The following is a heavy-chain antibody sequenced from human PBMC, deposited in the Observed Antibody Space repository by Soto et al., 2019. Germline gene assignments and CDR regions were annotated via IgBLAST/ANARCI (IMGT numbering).Heavy chain of an antibody. CDR3: ARVPRDPLTTNYYYYYGMDV. V-gene: IGHV1-69*13. J-gene: IGHJ6*02. D-gene: IGHD7-27*01. Sequence: SVEVSCKASGGTFSSYAISWVRQASGQGLEWMGGIIPIFGTANYAQKFQGRVTITADESTSTAYMELSSLRSEDTAVYYCARVPRDPLTTNYYYYYGMDVWGQGTTVTVSS. CDR1: GGTFSSYA. CDR2: IIPIFGTA.